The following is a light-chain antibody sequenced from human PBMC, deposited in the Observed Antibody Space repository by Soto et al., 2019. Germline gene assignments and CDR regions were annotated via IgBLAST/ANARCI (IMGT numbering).Light chain of an antibody. CDR3: AAWDDSLNGFV. CDR2: TNN. J-gene: IGLJ1*01. CDR1: SSNIGSNT. V-gene: IGLV1-44*01. Sequence: QCALAQPPSASGAPGQRVTISCSGSSSNIGSNTVNWYQQLPGTAPKLLIYTNNQRPSGVRDRFSGSRSGTSASLAISGLQSEDEADYYCAAWDDSLNGFVFGTGTKVTVL.